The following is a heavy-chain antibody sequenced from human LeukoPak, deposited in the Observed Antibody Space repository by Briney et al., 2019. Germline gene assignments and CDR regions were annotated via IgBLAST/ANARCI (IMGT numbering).Heavy chain of an antibody. V-gene: IGHV3-21*01. D-gene: IGHD6-13*01. CDR2: ISSSGSYI. CDR3: ARDGYSSSWSPFDY. CDR1: GFTFSSYS. Sequence: GGSLRLSCAASGFTFSSYSMNWVRQAPGKGLEWVSSISSSGSYIYYADSVKGRFTISRDNAKNSLYLQMNSLRAEDTAVYYCARDGYSSSWSPFDYWGQGTLVTVSS. J-gene: IGHJ4*02.